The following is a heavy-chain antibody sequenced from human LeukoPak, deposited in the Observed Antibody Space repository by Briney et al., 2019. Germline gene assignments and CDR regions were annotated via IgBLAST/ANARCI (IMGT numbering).Heavy chain of an antibody. V-gene: IGHV4-59*11. CDR1: GGSISSHY. CDR3: ARDRASIAAAGTAFDI. D-gene: IGHD6-6*01. J-gene: IGHJ3*02. Sequence: SETLSLTCTVSGGSISSHYWSWIRQPPGKGLEWIGYIYYSGSTNYNPSLKSRVTISVDTSKNQFSLKLSSVTAADTAVYYCARDRASIAAAGTAFDIWGQGTMVTVSS. CDR2: IYYSGST.